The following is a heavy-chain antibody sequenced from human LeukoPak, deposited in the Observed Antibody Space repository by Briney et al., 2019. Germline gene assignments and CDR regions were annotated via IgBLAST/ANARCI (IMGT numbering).Heavy chain of an antibody. CDR1: GGSISSGGYY. D-gene: IGHD3-22*01. Sequence: PSETLSLTCTVSGGSISSGGYYWSWIRQHPGKGLEWIGYIYYSGSTYYNPSLKSRVTISVDTSKNQFSLKLSSVTAADTAVYYCARGLYYYDSSGYYFQFDYWGQGTLVTVSS. V-gene: IGHV4-31*03. CDR3: ARGLYYYDSSGYYFQFDY. J-gene: IGHJ4*02. CDR2: IYYSGST.